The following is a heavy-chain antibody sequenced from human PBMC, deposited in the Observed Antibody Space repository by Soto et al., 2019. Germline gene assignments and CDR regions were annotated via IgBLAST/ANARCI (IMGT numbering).Heavy chain of an antibody. V-gene: IGHV4-39*01. J-gene: IGHJ5*02. Sequence: PSETLSLTCTVSGGSISSSSYYWGWIRQPPGKGLEWIGSIYYSGSTYYNPSLKSRVTISVDTSKNQFSLKLSSVTAADTAVYYCAITRELPWFGELHNWFDPWGQGTLVTVSS. CDR2: IYYSGST. CDR1: GGSISSSSYY. D-gene: IGHD3-10*01. CDR3: AITRELPWFGELHNWFDP.